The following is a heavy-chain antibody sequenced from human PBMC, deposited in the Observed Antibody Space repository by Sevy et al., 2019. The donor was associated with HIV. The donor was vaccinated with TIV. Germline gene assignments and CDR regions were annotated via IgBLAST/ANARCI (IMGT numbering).Heavy chain of an antibody. CDR2: IWYDGSNK. V-gene: IGHV3-33*01. Sequence: GGSLRLSCAASGFTFSSYGMHWVRQAPGKGLEWVAVIWYDGSNKYYADSVKGRFTISRDNSKNTLYLQMNSRRAEDPTVYYCAGGAYYGSGCYDYYYYYGMDVWGQGTTVTVSS. CDR3: AGGAYYGSGCYDYYYYYGMDV. J-gene: IGHJ6*02. CDR1: GFTFSSYG. D-gene: IGHD3-10*01.